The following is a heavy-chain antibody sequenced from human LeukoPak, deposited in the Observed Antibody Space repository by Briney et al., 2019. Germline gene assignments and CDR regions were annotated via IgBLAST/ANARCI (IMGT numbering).Heavy chain of an antibody. Sequence: PGGSLRLSCAASGFTFSDYYMSWIRQAPGKGLEWVSYISSSGSTIYYADSVKGRFTISRDNAKNSLYLQMNSLRAEDTAVYYCAKDLALSGVVVITLDYWGQGTLVTVSS. CDR2: ISSSGSTI. CDR1: GFTFSDYY. J-gene: IGHJ4*02. D-gene: IGHD3-22*01. V-gene: IGHV3-11*01. CDR3: AKDLALSGVVVITLDY.